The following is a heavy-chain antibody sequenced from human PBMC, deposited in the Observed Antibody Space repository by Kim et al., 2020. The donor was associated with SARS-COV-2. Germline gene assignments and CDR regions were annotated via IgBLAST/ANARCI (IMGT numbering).Heavy chain of an antibody. D-gene: IGHD1-26*01. Sequence: GESLKISCKGSGYSFTSYWISWVRQMPGKGLEWMGRIDPSDSYTNYSPSFQGHVTISADKPISTAYLQWSSLKASDTAMYYCAREGWGDNWFDPWGQGTLVTVSS. CDR1: GYSFTSYW. V-gene: IGHV5-10-1*01. CDR3: AREGWGDNWFDP. J-gene: IGHJ5*02. CDR2: IDPSDSYT.